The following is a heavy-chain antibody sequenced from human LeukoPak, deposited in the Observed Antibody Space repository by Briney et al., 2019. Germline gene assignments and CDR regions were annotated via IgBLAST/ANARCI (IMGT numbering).Heavy chain of an antibody. D-gene: IGHD3-22*01. Sequence: ETLSLTCTVSSGSISTSSWSWVRQAPGKGLEWVSGISGSGESTYYADSVKGRFTISRDNSKNTLYLQMNSLRAEDTALYYCAKYYYDTSGSWFDPWGQGTLVTVSS. V-gene: IGHV3-23*01. CDR2: ISGSGEST. CDR3: AKYYYDTSGSWFDP. J-gene: IGHJ5*02. CDR1: SGSISTSS.